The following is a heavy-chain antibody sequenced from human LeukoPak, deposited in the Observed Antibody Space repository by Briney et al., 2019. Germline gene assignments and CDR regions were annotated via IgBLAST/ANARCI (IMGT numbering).Heavy chain of an antibody. CDR2: ISAYNGNT. J-gene: IGHJ4*02. D-gene: IGHD5-12*01. CDR1: GYTFTSYG. Sequence: ASVKVSCKASGYTFTSYGISWVRQAPGQGLEWMGWISAYNGNTNYAQKLQGRVTMTTDTSTSTAYMELRSLRSDDTAVYYCARVGIRGYSGYDSDYWGQGTLVTVSS. CDR3: ARVGIRGYSGYDSDY. V-gene: IGHV1-18*01.